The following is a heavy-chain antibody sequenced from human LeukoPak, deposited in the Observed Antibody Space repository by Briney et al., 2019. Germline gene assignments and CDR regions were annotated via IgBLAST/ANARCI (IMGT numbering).Heavy chain of an antibody. V-gene: IGHV3-11*01. CDR3: ARDPKDIVVVQSAQSHHYYYYYYMDV. D-gene: IGHD2-2*01. Sequence: GGSLRLSCAASGFTFSDYYMSWIRQAPGRGLEWVSYISSSVSAIYYADSVRGRFTISRDNAKNALNLQMNSLRAEDTAVYYCARDPKDIVVVQSAQSHHYYYYYYMDVWGKGTTVTVSS. J-gene: IGHJ6*03. CDR2: ISSSVSAI. CDR1: GFTFSDYY.